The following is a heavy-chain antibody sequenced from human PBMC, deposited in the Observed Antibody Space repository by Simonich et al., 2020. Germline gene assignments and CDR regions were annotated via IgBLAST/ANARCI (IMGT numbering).Heavy chain of an antibody. Sequence: EVQLVESGGGLVQPGGSLRLSCAASGFTFSSYWMSWVRQAPGKGLEWVAKIKQDGSEKYYVDSVKGRFTISRDNAKNSLYLQMTSLRAEDTAVYYCARDGLGTAYYYYMDVWGKGTTVTVSS. CDR1: GFTFSSYW. CDR2: IKQDGSEK. D-gene: IGHD7-27*01. V-gene: IGHV3-7*01. CDR3: ARDGLGTAYYYYMDV. J-gene: IGHJ6*03.